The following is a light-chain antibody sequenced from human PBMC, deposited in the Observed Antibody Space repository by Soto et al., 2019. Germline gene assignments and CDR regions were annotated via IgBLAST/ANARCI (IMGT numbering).Light chain of an antibody. CDR1: QSVSSK. CDR3: QQYSNWPYT. V-gene: IGKV3-15*01. J-gene: IGKJ5*01. Sequence: EIVMTQSPATLSLSPGERVTLSCRAGQSVSSKLAWYQQKPGQAPRLLIYGASIRATDIPARFSGSGSGTEFTLTISRLQSEDFAIFYCQQYSNWPYTFGQGTRLEI. CDR2: GAS.